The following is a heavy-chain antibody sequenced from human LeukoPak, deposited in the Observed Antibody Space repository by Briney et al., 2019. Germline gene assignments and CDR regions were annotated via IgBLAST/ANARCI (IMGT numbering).Heavy chain of an antibody. CDR3: AKKGSRTIASGGFDC. V-gene: IGHV3-23*01. D-gene: IGHD4/OR15-4a*01. J-gene: IGHJ4*02. Sequence: GGSLRLSCAASGFTFSSRAMSWVRQAPGKGLEWISTISGSGSTTYYGDSVKGRFTISRDNSKNTLDLQMDSLRAEDTAVYYCAKKGSRTIASGGFDCWGQGTLVIVSS. CDR2: ISGSGSTT. CDR1: GFTFSSRA.